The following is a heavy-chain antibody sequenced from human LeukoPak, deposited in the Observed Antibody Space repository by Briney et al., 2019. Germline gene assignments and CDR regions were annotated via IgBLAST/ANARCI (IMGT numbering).Heavy chain of an antibody. CDR2: INPNSGAT. V-gene: IGHV1-2*02. CDR3: ARDTIVGGRADFDF. J-gene: IGHJ4*02. Sequence: WVRQAPGXGLGWMGWINPNSGATYYAQNFQGRVTFTRDTSISTAYMELSSLRSDDTAVFYCARDTIVGGRADFDFWGQGTLVTVSS. D-gene: IGHD1-26*01.